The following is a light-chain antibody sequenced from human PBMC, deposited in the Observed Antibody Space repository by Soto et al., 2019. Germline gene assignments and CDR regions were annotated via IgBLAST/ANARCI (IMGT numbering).Light chain of an antibody. V-gene: IGLV2-14*01. Sequence: QSVLTQPASVSGSPGQWSTISCTGNSSDVGGYNYVSWYQQHPGKAPKLMIYDVSNRPSGVSNRFSCSKSGNTASLTISGLQAEDEADYYCSSYTSSSLYVFGTGTKVTVL. CDR1: SSDVGGYNY. CDR3: SSYTSSSLYV. CDR2: DVS. J-gene: IGLJ1*01.